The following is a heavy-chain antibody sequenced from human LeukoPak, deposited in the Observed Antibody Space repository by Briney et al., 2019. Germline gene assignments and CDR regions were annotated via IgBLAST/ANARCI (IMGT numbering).Heavy chain of an antibody. J-gene: IGHJ4*02. D-gene: IGHD6-13*01. CDR3: LASGQQLVPGGFDY. Sequence: PSGTLSLTCAVSGGSISSSNWWSWVRQPPGKGLEWIGEIYHSGSTNYNPSLKSRVTISVDKSKNQFSLKLSSVTAADTAVYYCLASGQQLVPGGFDYWGQGTLVTVSS. V-gene: IGHV4-4*02. CDR2: IYHSGST. CDR1: GGSISSSNW.